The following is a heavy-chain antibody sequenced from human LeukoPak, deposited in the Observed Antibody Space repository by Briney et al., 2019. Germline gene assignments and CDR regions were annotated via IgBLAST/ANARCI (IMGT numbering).Heavy chain of an antibody. D-gene: IGHD5-12*01. Sequence: SETLSLTCTVSGGSISSSSYYWGWIRQPPGKGLEWIGSIYYSGSTYYNPSLKSRVTISVDTSKNQFSLKLSSVTAADTAVYYCARHRGYSGYHFDYWGQGTLVTVSS. CDR2: IYYSGST. J-gene: IGHJ4*02. CDR3: ARHRGYSGYHFDY. CDR1: GGSISSSSYY. V-gene: IGHV4-39*01.